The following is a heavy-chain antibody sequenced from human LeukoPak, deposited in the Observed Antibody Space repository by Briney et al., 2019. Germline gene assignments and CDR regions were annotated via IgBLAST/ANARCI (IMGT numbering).Heavy chain of an antibody. CDR2: IYYSGST. Sequence: SETLSLTCTVSGGSFSSGDYYWSWIRQPPGKGLEWIGYIYYSGSTYYNPSLKSRVTISVDTSKNQFSLKLSSVTAADTAVYYCARLGGDGPNDAFDIWGQGTMVTVSS. J-gene: IGHJ3*02. D-gene: IGHD3-16*01. V-gene: IGHV4-30-4*01. CDR3: ARLGGDGPNDAFDI. CDR1: GGSFSSGDYY.